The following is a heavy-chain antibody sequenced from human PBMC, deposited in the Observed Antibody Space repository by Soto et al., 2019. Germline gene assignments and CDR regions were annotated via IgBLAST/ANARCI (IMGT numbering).Heavy chain of an antibody. V-gene: IGHV4-59*08. CDR3: ARLDGGYDFWADYYYMDV. CDR2: IYYSGST. D-gene: IGHD3-3*01. J-gene: IGHJ6*03. CDR1: GGSISSYY. Sequence: PSGTLSLTGTVSGGSISSYYWRWIWQPTGKGLEWIGYIYYSGSTNYNPSLKSRVTISVDTSKNQFSLKLSSVTAADTAVYYCARLDGGYDFWADYYYMDVWGKGTTVTVSS.